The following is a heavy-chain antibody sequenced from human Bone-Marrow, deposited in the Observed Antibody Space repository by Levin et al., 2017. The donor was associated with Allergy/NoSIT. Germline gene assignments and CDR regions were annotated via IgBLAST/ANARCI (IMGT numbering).Heavy chain of an antibody. CDR2: INSDGSSI. CDR1: GFTSSFPFSRFW. V-gene: IGHV3-74*01. Sequence: AGGSLRLSCAASGFTSSFPFSRFWMHWVRQAPGKGLVWISRINSDGSSISYVDSVKGRFTISRDNAKNTLYLEMNSLRAEDTAVYYCARGNYYGMDLWGQGTTVTVSS. CDR3: ARGNYYGMDL. J-gene: IGHJ6*02.